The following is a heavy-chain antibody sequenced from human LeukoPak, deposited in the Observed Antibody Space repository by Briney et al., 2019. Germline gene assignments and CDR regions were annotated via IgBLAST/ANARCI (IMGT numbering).Heavy chain of an antibody. CDR1: GLTFDDYA. CDR3: AKSSQQPIAAADLDY. J-gene: IGHJ4*02. D-gene: IGHD6-13*01. CDR2: FSWNSGSI. V-gene: IGHV3-9*01. Sequence: PGGSLRLSCAASGLTFDDYAMHWVRQAPGRGLEWVSGFSWNSGSIGYADSVKGRFTISRDNAKNSLYLQMNSLRAEDTALYYCAKSSQQPIAAADLDYWGQGTLVTVSS.